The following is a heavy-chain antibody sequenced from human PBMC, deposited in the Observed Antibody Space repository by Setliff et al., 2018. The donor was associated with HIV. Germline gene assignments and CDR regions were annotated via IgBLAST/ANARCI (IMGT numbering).Heavy chain of an antibody. CDR1: GDTDFY. D-gene: IGHD5-12*01. CDR2: IHASGKA. Sequence: KPSETLSLTCTVSGDTDFYWSWIRQSPGKGLEWIGYIHASGKANYNPSLKSRVTISLDTSKMQFSLRLTSVTAADTAVYYCARRAFKDGYKRSYFDYWGQGTLVTVSS. J-gene: IGHJ4*02. CDR3: ARRAFKDGYKRSYFDY. V-gene: IGHV4-4*09.